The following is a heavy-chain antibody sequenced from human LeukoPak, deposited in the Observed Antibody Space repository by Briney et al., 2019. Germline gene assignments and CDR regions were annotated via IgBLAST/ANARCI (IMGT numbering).Heavy chain of an antibody. CDR1: GYTFTTYS. J-gene: IGHJ4*02. V-gene: IGHV1-3*03. Sequence: GASVTVSCKVSGYTFTTYSIHWVRQPPGQRLEWMGWINAGNGNTKYSQEFQDRVTITRDTSASTAYMGLSSLRSEDMAVYYCARDRHKYNDDGSGYPPYWGQGTLVTVSS. D-gene: IGHD3-22*01. CDR2: INAGNGNT. CDR3: ARDRHKYNDDGSGYPPY.